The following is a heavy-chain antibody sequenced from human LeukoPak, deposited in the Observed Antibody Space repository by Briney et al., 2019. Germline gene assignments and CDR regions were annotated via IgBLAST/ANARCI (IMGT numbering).Heavy chain of an antibody. CDR3: ARWTLRVGATRADAFDI. V-gene: IGHV4-39*01. CDR1: GGSISSSIYY. CDR2: IDYSGST. Sequence: KPSETLSLTCTVSGGSISSSIYYWGWIRQPPGKGLEWIGSIDYSGSTYYNPSLKSRLTISVDTSKNQFSLKLSSVTAADTAVYYCARWTLRVGATRADAFDIWGQGTMVTVSS. J-gene: IGHJ3*02. D-gene: IGHD1-26*01.